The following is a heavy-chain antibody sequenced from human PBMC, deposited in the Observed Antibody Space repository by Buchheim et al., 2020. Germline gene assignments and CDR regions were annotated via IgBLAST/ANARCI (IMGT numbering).Heavy chain of an antibody. CDR2: ISSSVSTI. D-gene: IGHD3-22*01. V-gene: IGHV3-48*03. J-gene: IGHJ4*02. CDR3: ARDNYDSSGYYIPFDY. Sequence: EVQLVESGGGLVQPGGSLRLSCAASGFTFSSYEMNWVRQAPGKGLEWVSYISSSVSTIYYADSVKGRFTISRDNATNSLYLQMNSLRAEDTAVYYCARDNYDSSGYYIPFDYWGQGTL. CDR1: GFTFSSYE.